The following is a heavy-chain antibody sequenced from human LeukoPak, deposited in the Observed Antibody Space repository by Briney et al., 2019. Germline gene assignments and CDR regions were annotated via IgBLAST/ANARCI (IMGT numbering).Heavy chain of an antibody. Sequence: SETLSLTCAVYGGSFSGYYWSWIRQPPGKGLEWIGGFNHSGSTNYNPSLKSRVTISVDTSKNQFSLKLSSVTAADTAVYYCARGIILDSSGYYPNTYYFDYWGQGTLVTVSS. CDR3: ARGIILDSSGYYPNTYYFDY. V-gene: IGHV4-34*01. CDR1: GGSFSGYY. CDR2: FNHSGST. J-gene: IGHJ4*02. D-gene: IGHD3-22*01.